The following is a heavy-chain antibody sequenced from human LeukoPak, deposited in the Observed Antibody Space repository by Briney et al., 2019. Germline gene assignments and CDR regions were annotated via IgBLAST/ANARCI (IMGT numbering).Heavy chain of an antibody. CDR1: GFTFSSYG. Sequence: QPGRSLRLSCAASGFTFSSYGMHWVRQAPGKGLEWVAVISYDGSNKYYAGSVKGRFTISRDNSKNTLYLQMNSLRAEDTAVYYCVRLGDCTNGICYTADCDYWGQGTLVTVSS. V-gene: IGHV3-30*03. CDR3: VRLGDCTNGICYTADCDY. D-gene: IGHD2-8*01. CDR2: ISYDGSNK. J-gene: IGHJ4*02.